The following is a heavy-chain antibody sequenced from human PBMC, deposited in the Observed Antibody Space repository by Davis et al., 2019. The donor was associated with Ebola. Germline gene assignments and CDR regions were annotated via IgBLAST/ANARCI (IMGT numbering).Heavy chain of an antibody. CDR1: GYTFTSYD. CDR3: ALSSGYYQEGDY. Sequence: ASVTVSCKASGYTFTSYDINWVRQATGQGLEWMGWMNPNSGNTGYAQKFQGRVTITADESTSTAYMELSSLRSEDTAVYYCALSSGYYQEGDYWGQGTLVTVSS. D-gene: IGHD3-22*01. CDR2: MNPNSGNT. V-gene: IGHV1-8*01. J-gene: IGHJ4*02.